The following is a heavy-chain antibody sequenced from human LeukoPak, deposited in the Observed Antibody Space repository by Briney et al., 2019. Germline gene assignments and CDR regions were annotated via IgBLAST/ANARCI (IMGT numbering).Heavy chain of an antibody. CDR2: VSSGGNSK. D-gene: IGHD5-24*01. CDR1: GFPFNTYP. CDR3: ARGGYIDALNC. V-gene: IGHV3-30*04. Sequence: GGSLRLSCAASGFPFNTYPMHWVRQAPDKGLEWVALVSSGGNSKYYADSVKGRFTISRDNSKDMLYLQVDSLRTEDKAIYYCARGGYIDALNCWGRGTLVTVSS. J-gene: IGHJ4*02.